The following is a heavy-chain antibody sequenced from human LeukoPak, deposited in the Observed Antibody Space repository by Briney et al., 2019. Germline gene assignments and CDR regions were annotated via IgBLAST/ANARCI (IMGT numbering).Heavy chain of an antibody. J-gene: IGHJ4*02. Sequence: ASVKVSCKASGYTFTSYGISWVRQAPGQGLEWMGWISAYNGNTNYAQKLQGRVTMTTDTSTSTAYMELRSLRSDDTAVYYCARDPHRGDFWSGYYNYWGQGTLVTVSS. D-gene: IGHD3-3*01. V-gene: IGHV1-18*01. CDR3: ARDPHRGDFWSGYYNY. CDR2: ISAYNGNT. CDR1: GYTFTSYG.